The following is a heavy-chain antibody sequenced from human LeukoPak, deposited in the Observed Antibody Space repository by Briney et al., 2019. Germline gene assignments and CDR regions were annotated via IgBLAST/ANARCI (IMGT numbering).Heavy chain of an antibody. CDR3: AREDTMVRGVINYYYYGMDV. D-gene: IGHD3-10*01. CDR2: ISSSSYI. V-gene: IGHV3-21*01. Sequence: GGSLRLSCAASGFTFSSYSMNWVRQAPGKGLEWVSSISSSSYIYYADSVKGRFTISRDNAKNSLYLQMNSLRAGDTAVYYCAREDTMVRGVINYYYYGMDVWGQGTTVAVSS. J-gene: IGHJ6*02. CDR1: GFTFSSYS.